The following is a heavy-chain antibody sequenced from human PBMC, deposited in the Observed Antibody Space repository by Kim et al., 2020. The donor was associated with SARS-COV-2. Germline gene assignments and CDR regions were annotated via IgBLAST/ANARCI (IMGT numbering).Heavy chain of an antibody. CDR2: LRVSGDKT. V-gene: IGHV3-23*01. D-gene: IGHD3-10*01. J-gene: IGHJ5*02. Sequence: GGSLRLSCAASGFTFSNYAMTWVRQAPGKGLEWVADLRVSGDKTYYADSVKGRFTISRDNTKNTLFLQMSSLRAEDTAVYYCAKDRNSGSGSYSSWGQGTLVTVSS. CDR1: GFTFSNYA. CDR3: AKDRNSGSGSYSS.